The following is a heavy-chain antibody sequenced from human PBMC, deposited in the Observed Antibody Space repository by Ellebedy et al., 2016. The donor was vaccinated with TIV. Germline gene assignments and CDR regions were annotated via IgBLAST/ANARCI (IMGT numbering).Heavy chain of an antibody. V-gene: IGHV4-34*01. J-gene: IGHJ4*02. CDR3: ARGGYSYGRRHPELDY. D-gene: IGHD5-18*01. CDR1: RGSFSGHY. Sequence: SETLSLTXAVYRGSFSGHYWTWIRQPPGKGLEWIGEINHSGSTNYNPSLKSRVTISADTSKNQFSLKLNSVTAADTAVYYCARGGYSYGRRHPELDYWGQGTLVTVSS. CDR2: INHSGST.